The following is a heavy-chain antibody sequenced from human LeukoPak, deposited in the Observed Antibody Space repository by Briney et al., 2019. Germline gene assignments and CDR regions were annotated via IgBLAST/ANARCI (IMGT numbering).Heavy chain of an antibody. CDR3: ARGAGWYNY. Sequence: SETLSLTCAVYGGSFSGYYWSWLRQPPGKGLEWIAYIHYSGTTNYNPSLKSRVTISIDTSKKQFSLKVSSVTAADTAVYYCARGAGWYNYWGQGTLVTVSS. CDR2: IHYSGTT. CDR1: GGSFSGYY. J-gene: IGHJ4*02. V-gene: IGHV4-59*01. D-gene: IGHD6-19*01.